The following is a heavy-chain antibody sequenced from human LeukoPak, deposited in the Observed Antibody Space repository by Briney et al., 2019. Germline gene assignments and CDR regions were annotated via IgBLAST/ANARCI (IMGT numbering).Heavy chain of an antibody. J-gene: IGHJ4*02. Sequence: GGSLRLSCAGSGFTFSSYGMHWVRQAPGKGLEWVAVISYDGSNKYYADSVKGRFTISGDNSKNTLYLQMNSLRAEDTAVYYCAREDYDSSGYWDYWGQGTLVTVSS. CDR2: ISYDGSNK. V-gene: IGHV3-30*03. CDR1: GFTFSSYG. CDR3: AREDYDSSGYWDY. D-gene: IGHD3-22*01.